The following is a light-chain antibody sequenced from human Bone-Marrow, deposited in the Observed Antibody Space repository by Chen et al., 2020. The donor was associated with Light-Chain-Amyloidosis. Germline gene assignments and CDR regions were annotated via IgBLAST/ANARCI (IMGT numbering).Light chain of an antibody. Sequence: NFMLTQPDSVSESPGKTVIISCTRSSGSIATNYVQWYQQRPGSSPTTVIYVDDQRPSGVPDRFSGSIDRSSNSASLPISGLKTEDEADYYCQSYQGSSQGVFDGTTELTVL. CDR2: VDD. J-gene: IGLJ3*02. CDR1: SGSIATNY. V-gene: IGLV6-57*01. CDR3: QSYQGSSQGV.